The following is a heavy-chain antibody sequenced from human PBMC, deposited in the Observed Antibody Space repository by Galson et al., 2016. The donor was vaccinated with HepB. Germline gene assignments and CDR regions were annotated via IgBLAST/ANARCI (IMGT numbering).Heavy chain of an antibody. V-gene: IGHV3-23*01. J-gene: IGHJ4*02. CDR3: AARYGEFLMVFDY. CDR2: IRGSGGGI. Sequence: SLRLSCAGSGFSFSTYAMSWVRQAPGKGPEWVSGIRGSGGGIDYADSVKGRFTISRDNSKNTLYLQMSSLRAEDTAVYYCAARYGEFLMVFDYWGQGSLVTVSS. D-gene: IGHD3-10*01. CDR1: GFSFSTYA.